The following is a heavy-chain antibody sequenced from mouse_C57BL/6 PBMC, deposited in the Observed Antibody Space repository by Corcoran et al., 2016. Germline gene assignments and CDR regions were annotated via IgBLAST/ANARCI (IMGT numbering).Heavy chain of an antibody. J-gene: IGHJ1*03. V-gene: IGHV9-3*01. CDR1: GYTFTTYG. D-gene: IGHD1-1*01. CDR3: ARWTTVVAYWYFDV. Sequence: QIQLVQSGPELKKPGETVKISCKASGYTFTTYGMSWVKQAPGKGLKWMGWINTYSGVPTYADDFKGRFAFSLETSASTAYLQINNLKNEDTATYFCARWTTVVAYWYFDVWGTGTTVTVSS. CDR2: INTYSGVP.